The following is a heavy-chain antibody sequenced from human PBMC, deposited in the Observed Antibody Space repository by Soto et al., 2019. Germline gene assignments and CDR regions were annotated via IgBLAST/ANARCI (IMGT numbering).Heavy chain of an antibody. D-gene: IGHD6-6*01. V-gene: IGHV3-15*07. CDR2: IKSTTDGGST. CDR1: GFTFSNAW. Sequence: EVQLVESGGGLVKPGGSLRLSCAASGFTFSNAWMNWVRQAPGKGLEWVGQIKSTTDGGSTDYGAPVQDRFTISRDDSKHTMYLQMQSLTAVDTAAYYCTTRGGPLGVWQLMRPFCYYGMDVWGQGTTVTVSS. CDR3: TTRGGPLGVWQLMRPFCYYGMDV. J-gene: IGHJ6*02.